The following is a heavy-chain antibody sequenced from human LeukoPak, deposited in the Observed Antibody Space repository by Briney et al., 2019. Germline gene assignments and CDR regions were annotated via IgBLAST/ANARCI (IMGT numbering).Heavy chain of an antibody. V-gene: IGHV3-21*01. CDR3: ARDNWNGAFDI. CDR1: GFTFISYR. CDR2: ISSSSTYL. Sequence: GGSLGLSCAASGFTFISYRMTGVRQAPGKGLEWVSSISSSSTYLYYADSVKGRFTISRDNAKNSLYLQMNSLRAEDTAVYYCARDNWNGAFDIWGQGTMVTVSS. D-gene: IGHD1-20*01. J-gene: IGHJ3*02.